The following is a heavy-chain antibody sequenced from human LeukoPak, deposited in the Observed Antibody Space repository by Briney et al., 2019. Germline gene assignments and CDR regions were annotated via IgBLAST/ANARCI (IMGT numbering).Heavy chain of an antibody. J-gene: IGHJ5*02. V-gene: IGHV3-66*01. Sequence: SGGSLRLSCAASGFTVSSNYMGWVRQAPGKGLEWVSVIYSGGSTYYADSVKGRFTISRDNSKNTLYLQMNSLRAEDTAVYYCARETISSGWYGGNWFDPWGQGTLVTVSS. CDR1: GFTVSSNY. CDR2: IYSGGST. D-gene: IGHD6-19*01. CDR3: ARETISSGWYGGNWFDP.